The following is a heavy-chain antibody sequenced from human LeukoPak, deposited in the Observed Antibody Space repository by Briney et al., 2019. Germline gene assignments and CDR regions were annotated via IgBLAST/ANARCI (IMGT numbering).Heavy chain of an antibody. J-gene: IGHJ4*02. CDR3: ARDGRVGATAFN. D-gene: IGHD1-26*01. CDR1: GGSISSSGYS. V-gene: IGHV4-39*07. Sequence: PSETLSLTCTVSGGSISSSGYSWGWIRQPPGKGLEWIGNIYYSGTTYYNPSLKSRVTISVDTSKNQFSLKLTSVTAADTAMYYCARDGRVGATAFNWGQGTLVTVSS. CDR2: IYYSGTT.